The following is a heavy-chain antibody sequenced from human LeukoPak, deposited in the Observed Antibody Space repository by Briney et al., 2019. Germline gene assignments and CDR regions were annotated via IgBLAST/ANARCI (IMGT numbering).Heavy chain of an antibody. CDR1: GGSIGSSSYY. D-gene: IGHD4-17*01. Sequence: SETLSLTCTVSGGSIGSSSYYWGWIRQPPGKGLEWIGSIYYSGSTYYNPSLKSRVTISVDTSKNQFSLKLSSVTAADTAAYYCARKMTTVHAFDIWGQGTMVTVSS. CDR3: ARKMTTVHAFDI. J-gene: IGHJ3*02. V-gene: IGHV4-39*01. CDR2: IYYSGST.